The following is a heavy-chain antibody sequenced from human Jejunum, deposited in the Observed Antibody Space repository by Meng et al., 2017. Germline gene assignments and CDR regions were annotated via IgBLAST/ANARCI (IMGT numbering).Heavy chain of an antibody. CDR1: CVSISSGRYY. CDR2: FYYSGST. CDR3: ASYAATVTTLGVVWFDP. D-gene: IGHD4-17*01. Sequence: QLPLQAPRPGLGKYLETLSLTSTVPCVSISSGRYYWGWIRQPPGKGLEWIGSFYYSGSTYYNPSLKRRVTISVDTSKNQFSLKLSSVTAADTAVYYCASYAATVTTLGVVWFDPWGQGTLVTVFS. J-gene: IGHJ5*02. V-gene: IGHV4-39*07.